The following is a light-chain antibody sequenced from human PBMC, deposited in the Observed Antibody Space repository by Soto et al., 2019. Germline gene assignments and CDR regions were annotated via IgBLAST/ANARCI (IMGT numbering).Light chain of an antibody. CDR1: QSVRSSY. J-gene: IGKJ2*01. Sequence: EIVLTQSPGTLSLSPGERATLSCRASQSVRSSYLAWYQQKPGQAPRLLIYGASSRATGIPDRFSGSGYGTDFSLTISRLEPEDFAVYYCQQYGSSPPYTFGQGTKLEIK. CDR2: GAS. V-gene: IGKV3-20*01. CDR3: QQYGSSPPYT.